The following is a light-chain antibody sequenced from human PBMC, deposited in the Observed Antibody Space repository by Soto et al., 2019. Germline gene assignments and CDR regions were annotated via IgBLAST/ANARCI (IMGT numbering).Light chain of an antibody. J-gene: IGLJ1*01. CDR3: GSSSSTTTRAV. Sequence: QSVLAHAACGSGSPGESITISCTGASGDVGGYDFVSWYQHHPGTPPKLIIYEVTHRPSGVSHRFSGSKSASTASLTISGLQVEDEADYLCGSSSSTTTRAVFATGTKANV. V-gene: IGLV2-14*01. CDR1: SGDVGGYDF. CDR2: EVT.